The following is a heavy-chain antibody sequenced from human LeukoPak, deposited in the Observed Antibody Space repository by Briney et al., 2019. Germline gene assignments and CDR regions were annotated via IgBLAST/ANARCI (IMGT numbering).Heavy chain of an antibody. CDR3: AREGIAAARDYYYMDV. V-gene: IGHV1-2*02. D-gene: IGHD6-13*01. J-gene: IGHJ6*03. CDR1: GYTFTGYY. CDR2: INPNSGGT. Sequence: ASVKVSCKASGYTFTGYYMHWVRQAPGQGLEWMGWINPNSGGTNYAQKFQGRVTMTRDTSISTAYMELSRLRSDDTAVYYCAREGIAAARDYYYMDVWGKGTTVTVSS.